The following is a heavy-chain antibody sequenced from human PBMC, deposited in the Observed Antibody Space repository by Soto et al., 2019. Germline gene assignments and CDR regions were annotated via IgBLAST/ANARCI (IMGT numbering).Heavy chain of an antibody. J-gene: IGHJ4*02. Sequence: ASVKVSCKASGDTFASFGFSWVRQAPGQGLEWLGWISAYNGNTHYAQKVRDRVTLTTDTSTNTAYMELRRLTSDDTAVYYCARDQESITDRILQYWGQGTRVTVSS. CDR1: GDTFASFG. CDR3: ARDQESITDRILQY. D-gene: IGHD3-10*01. V-gene: IGHV1-18*01. CDR2: ISAYNGNT.